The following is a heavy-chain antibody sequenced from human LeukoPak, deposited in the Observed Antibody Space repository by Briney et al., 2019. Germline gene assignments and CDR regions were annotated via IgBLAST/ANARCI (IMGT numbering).Heavy chain of an antibody. J-gene: IGHJ4*02. CDR3: ARWSSSWYYFDY. D-gene: IGHD6-13*01. Sequence: SETLSLTCAVSGGSISSSNWWSWVRQPPGKGLEWIGSIYYSGSTYYNPSLKSRVTISVDTSKNQFSLKLSSVTAADTAVYYCARWSSSWYYFDYWGQGTLVTVSS. CDR1: GGSISSSNW. CDR2: IYYSGST. V-gene: IGHV4-39*01.